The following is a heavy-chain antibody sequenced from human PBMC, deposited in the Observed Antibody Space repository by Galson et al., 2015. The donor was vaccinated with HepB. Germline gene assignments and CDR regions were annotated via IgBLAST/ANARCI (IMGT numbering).Heavy chain of an antibody. CDR2: IIPIFGPA. CDR3: ARVHLRDCSSISCFNWFDP. J-gene: IGHJ5*02. CDR1: GGTFSNFA. Sequence: SVKVSCKASGGTFSNFAVTWVRQAPGQGLEWVGGIIPIFGPANYAQRFQGRVTITADESTSTAYMELSRLRSEDTGVYYCARVHLRDCSSISCFNWFDPWGQGTLVTVSP. V-gene: IGHV1-69*13. D-gene: IGHD2-2*01.